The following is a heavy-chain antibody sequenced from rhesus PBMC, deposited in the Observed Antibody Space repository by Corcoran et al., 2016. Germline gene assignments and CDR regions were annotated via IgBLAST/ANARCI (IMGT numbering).Heavy chain of an antibody. V-gene: IGHV4-127*01. CDR1: GYSISSGYD. D-gene: IGHD6-25*01. CDR3: AITWGGRQLDYFDY. CDR2: IYGRSGSP. Sequence: QVQLQESGPGLVKPSETLSLTCAVSGYSISSGYDWSWIRQPPGKGLEWIGYIYGRSGSPNYTPSLKNQVTISKDTSKNQFSLKLSSVTAADTAVYYCAITWGGRQLDYFDYWGQGVLVTVSS. J-gene: IGHJ4*01.